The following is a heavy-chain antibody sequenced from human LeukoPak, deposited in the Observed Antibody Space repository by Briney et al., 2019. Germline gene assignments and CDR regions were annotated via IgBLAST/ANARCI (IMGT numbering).Heavy chain of an antibody. D-gene: IGHD3-10*01. J-gene: IGHJ6*03. Sequence: GESLKISCKGSGYSFTTYWIGWVRQMPGKGLEWMGIIYPGDSDTRYSPSFQGQVTISADKSISTAYLQWSSLKASDTAMYYCARQVGDYYYYMDVWGKGTTVTVSS. CDR1: GYSFTTYW. V-gene: IGHV5-51*01. CDR2: IYPGDSDT. CDR3: ARQVGDYYYYMDV.